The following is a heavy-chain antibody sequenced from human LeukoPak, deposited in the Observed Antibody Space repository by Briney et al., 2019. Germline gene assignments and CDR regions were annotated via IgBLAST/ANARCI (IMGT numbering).Heavy chain of an antibody. V-gene: IGHV3-23*01. CDR1: GFTFSSYG. D-gene: IGHD6-19*01. Sequence: GRSLRLSCAASGFTFSSYGMHWVRQAPGKGLEWVSAFSGSGGHTYYADSVKGRFTISRDNSKNTLYLQMNSLRAEDTAIYYCAKGVDSSGWYSYYFDYRGQGTLVTVSS. J-gene: IGHJ4*02. CDR3: AKGVDSSGWYSYYFDY. CDR2: FSGSGGHT.